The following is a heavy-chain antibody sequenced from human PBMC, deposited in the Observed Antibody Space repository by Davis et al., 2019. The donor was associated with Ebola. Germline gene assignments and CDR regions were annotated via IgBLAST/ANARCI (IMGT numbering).Heavy chain of an antibody. CDR3: AGGKDSSGWYGDDAFDF. CDR2: IRYDGSNK. D-gene: IGHD6-19*01. J-gene: IGHJ3*01. Sequence: GESLKISCAASGFTFSSYGMHWVRQAPGKGLEWVAFIRYDGSNKYYADSVKGRFTISRDNAKNSLYLQMNSLRAEDTAVYYCAGGKDSSGWYGDDAFDFWGQGTMVTVSS. V-gene: IGHV3-30*02. CDR1: GFTFSSYG.